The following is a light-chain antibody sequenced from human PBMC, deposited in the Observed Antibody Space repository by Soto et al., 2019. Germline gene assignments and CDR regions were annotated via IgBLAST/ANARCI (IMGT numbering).Light chain of an antibody. CDR1: SSDVGSYNY. CDR2: EVR. CDR3: SSYTTSTTQV. Sequence: QSVLTQPASVSGPPGQSITISCTGTSSDVGSYNYVSWYQQHPGKAPKLMIYEVRNRPSGVSDRFSGSKSGKTASLTIFGLQAEDEADYYCSSYTTSTTQVFGGGTKVTVL. J-gene: IGLJ2*01. V-gene: IGLV2-14*01.